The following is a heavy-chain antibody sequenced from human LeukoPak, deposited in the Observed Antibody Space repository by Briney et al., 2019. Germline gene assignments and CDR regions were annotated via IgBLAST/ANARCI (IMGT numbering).Heavy chain of an antibody. V-gene: IGHV3-7*01. CDR2: IKQDGSEK. CDR3: ARDGGGRRLRYYFDY. D-gene: IGHD5-12*01. Sequence: GGSLRLSCAASGFTFSSYWMSWVRQAPGKGLEWVANIKQDGSEKYYVDSVKGRFTISRDNAKNSLYLQMNSLRAEDTAVYYCARDGGGRRLRYYFDYWGQGTLVTVSS. J-gene: IGHJ4*02. CDR1: GFTFSSYW.